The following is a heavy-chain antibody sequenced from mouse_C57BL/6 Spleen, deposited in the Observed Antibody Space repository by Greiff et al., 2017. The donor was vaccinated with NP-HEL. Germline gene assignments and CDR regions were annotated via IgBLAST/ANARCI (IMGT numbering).Heavy chain of an antibody. V-gene: IGHV10-3*01. CDR3: VRENYYGSSYDY. D-gene: IGHD1-1*01. J-gene: IGHJ2*01. CDR2: LRSKSSNYAT. Sequence: EVKVEESGGGLVQPKGSLKLSCAASGFTFNTYAMPWVRQAPGTGLEWVARLRSKSSNYATSYADSVKNRFTIYRDDSKSMLYLQMNNLKTEDTAMYYCVRENYYGSSYDYWGQGTTLTVSS. CDR1: GFTFNTYA.